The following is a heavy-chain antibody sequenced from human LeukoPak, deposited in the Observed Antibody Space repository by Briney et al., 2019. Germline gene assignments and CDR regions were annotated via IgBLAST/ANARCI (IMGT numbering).Heavy chain of an antibody. CDR2: IKQDGSEK. D-gene: IGHD5-18*01. Sequence: GGFLRLSCAASGFTFSSYWMSWVRQAPGKGLEWVANIKQDGSEKYYVDSVKGRFTISRDNAKNSLYLQMNSLRAEDTAVYYCARDGSGYSYANYMDVWGKGTTVTVSS. CDR1: GFTFSSYW. J-gene: IGHJ6*03. V-gene: IGHV3-7*01. CDR3: ARDGSGYSYANYMDV.